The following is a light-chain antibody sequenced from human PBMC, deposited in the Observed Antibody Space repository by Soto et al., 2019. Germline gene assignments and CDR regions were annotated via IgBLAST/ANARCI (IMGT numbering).Light chain of an antibody. J-gene: IGKJ1*01. V-gene: IGKV3-15*01. CDR1: QSVGTK. CDR3: QQYNEWPPWT. Sequence: EVVMTQSPAALSVSPGERATLSCRASQSVGTKLAWYQQKPGQAPRLLMYGASTRATGIPDRFTGSGSGTHFTLTISSLQSEDFAVYYCQQYNEWPPWTFGQGTKVEVK. CDR2: GAS.